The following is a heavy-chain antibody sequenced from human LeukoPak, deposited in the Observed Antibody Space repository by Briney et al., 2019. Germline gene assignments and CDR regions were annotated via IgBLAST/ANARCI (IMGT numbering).Heavy chain of an antibody. CDR3: ANSRSGPKNYNYYYYGMDV. V-gene: IGHV3-30*18. D-gene: IGHD3-10*01. Sequence: GRSLRLSCAASGFTFSSYGMHWVRQAPGKGLEGVAVISYDGSNKYYADSVKGRFTISRDNSKNTLYLQMNSLRAEDTAVYYCANSRSGPKNYNYYYYGMDVWGQGTTVTVSS. J-gene: IGHJ6*02. CDR2: ISYDGSNK. CDR1: GFTFSSYG.